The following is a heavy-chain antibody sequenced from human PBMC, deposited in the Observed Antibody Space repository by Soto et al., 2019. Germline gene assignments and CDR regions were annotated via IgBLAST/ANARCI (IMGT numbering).Heavy chain of an antibody. V-gene: IGHV3-21*01. CDR2: ISRSSRNI. J-gene: IGHJ6*02. D-gene: IGHD6-19*01. Sequence: EVQLVESGGGLVKPGGSLTLSCAASGFTFSNYTMNWVRQAPGKGLEWVSSISRSSRNIYYADSVKGRFTISRDNAKNALYLHINSLRAGDTAVYYCARDLKVAGTNSFYYYGMDVWGQGTTVTVSS. CDR3: ARDLKVAGTNSFYYYGMDV. CDR1: GFTFSNYT.